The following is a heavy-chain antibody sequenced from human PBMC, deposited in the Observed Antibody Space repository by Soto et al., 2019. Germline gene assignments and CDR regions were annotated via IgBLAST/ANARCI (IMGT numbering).Heavy chain of an antibody. V-gene: IGHV1-8*01. D-gene: IGHD3-3*01. CDR2: MNPNSGNT. Sequence: ASVKVSCKASGYTFASYDINWVRQATGQGLEWMGWMNPNSGNTGYAQKFQGRVTMTRNTSISTAYMELSSLRSEDTAVYYCARDFGVVIPYYYYGMDVWGQGTTVTVSS. CDR1: GYTFASYD. CDR3: ARDFGVVIPYYYYGMDV. J-gene: IGHJ6*02.